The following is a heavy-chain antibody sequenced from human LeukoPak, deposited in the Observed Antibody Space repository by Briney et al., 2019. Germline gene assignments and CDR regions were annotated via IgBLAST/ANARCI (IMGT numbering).Heavy chain of an antibody. Sequence: PGGSLRLSCAASGFTFSSYSMNWVRQAPGKGLEWVSYISSSGITLNYADSVKGRFTISRDNAKNSLYLQMNSLRAEDTAVYYCARDVDYANPRHDYWGQGTLVTVSS. V-gene: IGHV3-48*04. CDR2: ISSSGITL. CDR3: ARDVDYANPRHDY. CDR1: GFTFSSYS. D-gene: IGHD4/OR15-4a*01. J-gene: IGHJ4*02.